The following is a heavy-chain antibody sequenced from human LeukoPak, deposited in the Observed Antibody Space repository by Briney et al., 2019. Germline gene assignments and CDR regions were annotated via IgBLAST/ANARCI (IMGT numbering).Heavy chain of an antibody. Sequence: EASVKVSCKASGGTFSSYAISWVRQAPGQGLEWMGGIIPIFGTANYAQKFQGRVTITADESTSTAYMELSSLRSEDTAVYYCASGNYYDSSGYYPEDYWGQGTLVTVSS. V-gene: IGHV1-69*13. D-gene: IGHD3-22*01. CDR2: IIPIFGTA. CDR3: ASGNYYDSSGYYPEDY. J-gene: IGHJ4*02. CDR1: GGTFSSYA.